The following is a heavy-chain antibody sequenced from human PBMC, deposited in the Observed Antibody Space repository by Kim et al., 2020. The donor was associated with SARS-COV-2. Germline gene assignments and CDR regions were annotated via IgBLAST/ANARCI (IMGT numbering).Heavy chain of an antibody. D-gene: IGHD3-10*01. CDR2: IYYSGST. V-gene: IGHV4-39*01. CDR3: ARRGNGSGSYQKTYYFDY. Sequence: SETLSLTCTVSGGSISSSSYYWGWIRQPPGKGLEWIGSIYYSGSTYYNPSLKSRVTISVDTSKNQFSLKLSSVTAADTAVYYCARRGNGSGSYQKTYYFDYWGEGTLVTVSS. CDR1: GGSISSSSYY. J-gene: IGHJ4*02.